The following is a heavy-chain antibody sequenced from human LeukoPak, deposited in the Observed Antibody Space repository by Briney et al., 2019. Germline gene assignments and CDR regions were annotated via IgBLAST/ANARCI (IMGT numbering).Heavy chain of an antibody. CDR3: AKDGYCSSTSCYPNHFDS. CDR2: IYIGDNP. D-gene: IGHD2-2*03. CDR1: GLTVSSTY. V-gene: IGHV3-53*04. J-gene: IGHJ4*02. Sequence: GGSLRLSCAASGLTVSSTYMSWVREAPGKGLEWVSNIYIGDNPHYADSVKGRFTISRHNSKNTLYLQMNSLRAEDTAVDYCAKDGYCSSTSCYPNHFDSWGQGTLVIVSS.